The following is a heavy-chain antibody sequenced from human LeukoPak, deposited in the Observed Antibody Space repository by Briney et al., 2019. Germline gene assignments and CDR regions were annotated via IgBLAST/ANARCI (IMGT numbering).Heavy chain of an antibody. CDR3: ARDLMT. CDR2: ITYSGSI. Sequence: SETLTLTCAGSGGSYSGKYWTWIRQPPGKELEWIGEITYSGSIYYNPSLKSRVTISVDTSKNQFSLKLNSVTAADTAVYYCARDLMTWGQGTLVTVSS. CDR1: GGSYSGKY. J-gene: IGHJ4*02. V-gene: IGHV4-34*01.